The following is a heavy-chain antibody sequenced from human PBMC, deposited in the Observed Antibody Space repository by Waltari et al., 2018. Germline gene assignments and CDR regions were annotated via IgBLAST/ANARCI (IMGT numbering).Heavy chain of an antibody. Sequence: QVQLVQSGAEVMKPGASMKISCQTSGYSFSSYAIHWVRQAHGQRLEWVGWINPASGHTKDSQKFEGRVTITSDTSADTVYMELTSLTSEDTAVFYCARDEISAAGSLYYYYGLDVWGQGTPVTVS. CDR1: GYSFSSYA. J-gene: IGHJ6*02. CDR2: INPASGHT. D-gene: IGHD6-13*01. V-gene: IGHV1-3*01. CDR3: ARDEISAAGSLYYYYGLDV.